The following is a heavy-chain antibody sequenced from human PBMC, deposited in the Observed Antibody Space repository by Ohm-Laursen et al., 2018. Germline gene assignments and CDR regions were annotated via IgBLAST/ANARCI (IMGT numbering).Heavy chain of an antibody. CDR2: IKRKADGETT. D-gene: IGHD5-24*01. V-gene: IGHV3-15*01. CDR3: ARCLGRSRDGVDH. Sequence: SLRLSCAASGFTFSNAWMSWVRQAPGKGLEWVGRIKRKADGETTDYAAPVKDRLTISRDDSKTTLYLQMNSLRAEDTAVYYCARCLGRSRDGVDHWGQGTLVTVSS. J-gene: IGHJ4*02. CDR1: GFTFSNAW.